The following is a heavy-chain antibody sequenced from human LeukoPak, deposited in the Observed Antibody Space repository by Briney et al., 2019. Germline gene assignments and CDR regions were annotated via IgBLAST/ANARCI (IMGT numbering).Heavy chain of an antibody. D-gene: IGHD2-21*01. CDR3: AKDAVYGVIVASRGFDC. CDR1: GFTFTNYA. J-gene: IGHJ4*02. V-gene: IGHV3-23*01. Sequence: GGSLRLSCVASGFTFTNYAMSWVRQAPGKGLEWVSGISGVGDSTYYADSVKGRFTISRDNSKNTLYLQMNSPRAEDTAVYYCAKDAVYGVIVASRGFDCWGQGTLVTVSS. CDR2: ISGVGDST.